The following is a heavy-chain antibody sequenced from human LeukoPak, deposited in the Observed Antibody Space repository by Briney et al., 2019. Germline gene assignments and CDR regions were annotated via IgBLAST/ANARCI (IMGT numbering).Heavy chain of an antibody. Sequence: PSETLSLTCAVYGGSFSGYYWSWFRQPPGKGLEWIGEINHSGSTNYNPSLKSRVTISVDTSKNQFSLKLSSVTAADTAVYYCARGEDYAHDYWGQGTLVTVSS. V-gene: IGHV4-34*01. D-gene: IGHD4-17*01. J-gene: IGHJ4*02. CDR3: ARGEDYAHDY. CDR1: GGSFSGYY. CDR2: INHSGST.